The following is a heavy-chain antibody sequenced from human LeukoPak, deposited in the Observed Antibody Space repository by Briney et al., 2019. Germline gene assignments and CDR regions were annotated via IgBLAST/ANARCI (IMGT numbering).Heavy chain of an antibody. Sequence: SETLSLTCTVSGGSITSYYWSWIRQPPGKGLEWIGSIYYSGSTNYNPSLKSRVTISVDTSKNQFSLRLSSVTAADTAVYYCARRMVRGVIMGYNWFDPWGQGTLVTVSS. V-gene: IGHV4-59*12. CDR3: ARRMVRGVIMGYNWFDP. D-gene: IGHD3-10*01. J-gene: IGHJ5*02. CDR2: IYYSGST. CDR1: GGSITSYY.